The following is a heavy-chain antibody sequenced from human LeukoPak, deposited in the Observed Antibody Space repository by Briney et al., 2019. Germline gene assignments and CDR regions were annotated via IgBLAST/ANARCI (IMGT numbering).Heavy chain of an antibody. Sequence: SETLSLTCAVYGGSFSGYYWSWIRQPPGKGLEWIGETNHSGSTNYNPSLKSRVTISVDTSKNQFSLKLSSVTAADTAVYYCARLFEGTFDIWGQGTMVTVSS. D-gene: IGHD3-10*01. CDR1: GGSFSGYY. V-gene: IGHV4-34*01. CDR2: TNHSGST. CDR3: ARLFEGTFDI. J-gene: IGHJ3*02.